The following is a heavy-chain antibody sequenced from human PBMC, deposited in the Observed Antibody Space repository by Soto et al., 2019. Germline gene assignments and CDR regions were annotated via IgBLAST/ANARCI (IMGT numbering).Heavy chain of an antibody. J-gene: IGHJ4*02. D-gene: IGHD3-22*01. CDR1: GGSFSGYY. CDR2: INHSGST. Sequence: QVQLQQWGAGLLKPSETLSLTCAVYGGSFSGYYWSWIRQPPGKGLEWIGEINHSGSTNYNPSLKSRVTISVDPSKNQFSLQLSSVTAADTAVYYCARDYYDSSGRPPIDYWGQGTLVTVSS. V-gene: IGHV4-34*01. CDR3: ARDYYDSSGRPPIDY.